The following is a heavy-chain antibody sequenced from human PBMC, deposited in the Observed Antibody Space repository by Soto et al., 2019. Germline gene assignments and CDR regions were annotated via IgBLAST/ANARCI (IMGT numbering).Heavy chain of an antibody. Sequence: GGSLRLSCAASGITVSSNYMSWVRQAPGKGLEWVSVIYTDGSTYYADSVKGRFTISRDNSKNTLYLQMNSLRAEDTAVYYCAKARCSTTNCYVPDYWGQGTLVTVSS. D-gene: IGHD2-2*01. CDR2: IYTDGST. CDR3: AKARCSTTNCYVPDY. J-gene: IGHJ4*02. CDR1: GITVSSNY. V-gene: IGHV3-53*01.